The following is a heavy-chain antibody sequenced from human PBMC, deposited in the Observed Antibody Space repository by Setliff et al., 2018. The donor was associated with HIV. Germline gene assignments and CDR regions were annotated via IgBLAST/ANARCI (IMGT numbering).Heavy chain of an antibody. V-gene: IGHV4-38-2*01. J-gene: IGHJ4*02. D-gene: IGHD6-19*01. CDR1: GYSISSGYY. CDR3: ARGIAVAGPYFDY. Sequence: PSETLSLTCPVSGYSISSGYYWGWIRQPPGRGLEWIGAIHHSGNTYYNPSLKSRVTISVDTPKNEFSLKLSSMTAADTAVYYCARGIAVAGPYFDYWGQGTLVTVSS. CDR2: IHHSGNT.